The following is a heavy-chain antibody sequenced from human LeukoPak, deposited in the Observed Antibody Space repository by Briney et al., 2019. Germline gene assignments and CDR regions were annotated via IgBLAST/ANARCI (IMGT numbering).Heavy chain of an antibody. CDR2: IYYGGST. D-gene: IGHD6-19*01. Sequence: SETLSLTCTVSGGSISSYYWSWIRQPPGKGLEWIGYIYYGGSTNYNPSLKSRVTISVDTSKNQFSLKLSSVTAADTAVYYCARDTPPGYSSGWHYDYWGQGTLVTVSS. CDR3: ARDTPPGYSSGWHYDY. V-gene: IGHV4-59*01. CDR1: GGSISSYY. J-gene: IGHJ4*02.